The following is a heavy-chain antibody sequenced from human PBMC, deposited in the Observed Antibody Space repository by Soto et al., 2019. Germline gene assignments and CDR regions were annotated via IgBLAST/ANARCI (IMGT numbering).Heavy chain of an antibody. CDR3: ATPFDFWSVRYNALDV. CDR2: TSYDGSNK. D-gene: IGHD3-3*01. V-gene: IGHV3-30-3*01. CDR1: GFIFSSYT. J-gene: IGHJ6*02. Sequence: GGSLRLSCSASGFIFSSYTMHWVRQAPGKGLEWVAVTSYDGSNKVYADSVKGRFTISRDNSKNTLYLQMNSLRVEDTAVYYCATPFDFWSVRYNALDVWGQGTTVTVSS.